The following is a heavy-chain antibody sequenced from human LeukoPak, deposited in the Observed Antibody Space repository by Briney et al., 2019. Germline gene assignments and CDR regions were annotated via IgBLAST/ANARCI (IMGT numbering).Heavy chain of an antibody. D-gene: IGHD2-2*01. V-gene: IGHV3-23*01. Sequence: GGSLRLSCAASGFTFSSYAINWVRQAPGKGLEWVSGITGTGGSTYYADSVKGRFTISRDNSKNTLYLQMNSLRAEHTAVYYCAVEGDIVVVPAAPHWDAFDIWGQGTMVTVSS. CDR3: AVEGDIVVVPAAPHWDAFDI. CDR1: GFTFSSYA. J-gene: IGHJ3*02. CDR2: ITGTGGST.